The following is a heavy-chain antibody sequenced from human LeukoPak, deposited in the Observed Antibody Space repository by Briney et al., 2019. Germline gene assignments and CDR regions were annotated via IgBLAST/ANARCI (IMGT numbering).Heavy chain of an antibody. Sequence: GASVKVSCKASGYTFTSYGISWVRQAPGQGLEWMGWISAYNGNTSYAQKFQGRVTMTRDTSTSTVYMELSSLRSEDTAVYYCAKSSGYYYFDYWGQGTLVTVSS. CDR3: AKSSGYYYFDY. D-gene: IGHD6-19*01. J-gene: IGHJ4*02. V-gene: IGHV1-18*01. CDR2: ISAYNGNT. CDR1: GYTFTSYG.